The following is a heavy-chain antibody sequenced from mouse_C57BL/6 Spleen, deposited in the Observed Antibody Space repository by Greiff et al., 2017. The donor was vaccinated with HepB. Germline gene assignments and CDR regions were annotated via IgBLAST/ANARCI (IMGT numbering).Heavy chain of an antibody. D-gene: IGHD1-1*01. CDR3: TTSDYYGSSSYFDC. CDR2: IDPEDGDT. V-gene: IGHV14-1*01. CDR1: GFNIKDYY. J-gene: IGHJ2*01. Sequence: VQLKQSGAELVRPGASVKLSCTASGFNIKDYYMHWVKQRPEQGLEWIGRIDPEDGDTEYAPKFQGKATMTADTSSNTAYLRLSSPASEDTAVYYCTTSDYYGSSSYFDCWGQGTTLTVAS.